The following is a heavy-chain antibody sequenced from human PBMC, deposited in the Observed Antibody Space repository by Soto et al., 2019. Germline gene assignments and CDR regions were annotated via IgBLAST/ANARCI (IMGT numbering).Heavy chain of an antibody. J-gene: IGHJ4*02. CDR1: GGSFSGYY. V-gene: IGHV4-34*01. Sequence: SETLSLTCAVYGGSFSGYYWTWIRQPPGTGLEWIGEINHSGSTNYNPSLKSRVTISVDTSKNQFSLKLTSVTAADTAVYYCARDKITGLFDYWGQGTLFTAPQ. CDR2: INHSGST. D-gene: IGHD2-8*02. CDR3: ARDKITGLFDY.